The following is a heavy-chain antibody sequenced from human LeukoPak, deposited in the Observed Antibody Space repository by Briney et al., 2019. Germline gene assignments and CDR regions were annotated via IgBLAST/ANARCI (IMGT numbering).Heavy chain of an antibody. D-gene: IGHD2-15*01. V-gene: IGHV3-23*01. CDR3: AKVGYCSGGSCYYPPSDFDY. Sequence: GGSLRLSCAASGFTFSSYAMSWVRQAPGKGLEWVSAISGSVGSTYYADSVKGRFTISRDNSKNTLYLQMNSLRAEDTAVYNCAKVGYCSGGSCYYPPSDFDYWGQGTLVTVSS. J-gene: IGHJ4*02. CDR1: GFTFSSYA. CDR2: ISGSVGST.